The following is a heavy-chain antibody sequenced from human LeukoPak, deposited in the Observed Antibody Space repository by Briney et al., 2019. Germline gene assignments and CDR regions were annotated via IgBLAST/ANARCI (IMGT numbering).Heavy chain of an antibody. CDR2: IKHRGGA. Sequence: PSETLSLTCALYGGAFSGVYWRCLRHPPGEGLEWSGEIKHRGGANYNPSLKSRVTISVDTSKKQLSLKLRSVTPADTPVYFCGRFRDRGVRYFDSWGQRTLV. J-gene: IGHJ4*02. V-gene: IGHV4-34*01. CDR3: GRFRDRGVRYFDS. CDR1: GGAFSGVY. D-gene: IGHD3-10*01.